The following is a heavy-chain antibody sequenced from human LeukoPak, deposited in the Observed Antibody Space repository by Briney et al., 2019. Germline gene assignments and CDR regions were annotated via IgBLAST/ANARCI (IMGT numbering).Heavy chain of an antibody. V-gene: IGHV3-23*01. D-gene: IGHD1-7*01. CDR2: TSDRGDYT. CDR1: GFTFTSYS. CDR3: ARKAQYNGHYPLDY. Sequence: GGSLRLSCAASGFTFTSYSMSWVRQAPGKGLEWVSGTSDRGDYTYYADSVKGRFTISRDSSKNTLFLQMNSLRAEDTALYFCARKAQYNGHYPLDYWGQGTLVTVSS. J-gene: IGHJ4*02.